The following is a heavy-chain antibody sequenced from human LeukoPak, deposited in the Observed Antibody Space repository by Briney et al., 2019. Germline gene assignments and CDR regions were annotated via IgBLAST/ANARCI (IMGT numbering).Heavy chain of an antibody. D-gene: IGHD2-2*01. V-gene: IGHV5-51*01. CDR3: ARRHYSSNGFDY. Sequence: GESVKISSKGSAYSFTSYWIGWVRQIPGNGLEWMGRIYPGDSDTRYSPSFQGRVTISADESTSTAYLQWRSLKASDTAMYYCARRHYSSNGFDYWGQGTLVTVSS. J-gene: IGHJ4*01. CDR1: AYSFTSYW. CDR2: IYPGDSDT.